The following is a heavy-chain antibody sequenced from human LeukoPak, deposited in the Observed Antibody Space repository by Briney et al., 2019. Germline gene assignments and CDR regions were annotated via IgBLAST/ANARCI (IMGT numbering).Heavy chain of an antibody. CDR2: IGGSGGST. J-gene: IGHJ3*02. V-gene: IGHV3-23*01. CDR1: GFTFSSYA. Sequence: GGSLRLSCAASGFTFSSYAMSWVRQAPGKGLERFSAIGGSGGSTYYADSVKGRFTISRDNSKNTLYLQMNSLRAEYTAVYYCAKAAYDRSGYPYEAFDIWGQRTMVTVSS. D-gene: IGHD3-22*01. CDR3: AKAAYDRSGYPYEAFDI.